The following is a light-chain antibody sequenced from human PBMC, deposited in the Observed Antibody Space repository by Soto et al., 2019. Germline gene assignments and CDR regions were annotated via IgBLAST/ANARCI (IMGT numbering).Light chain of an antibody. J-gene: IGLJ1*01. CDR2: EVT. Sequence: SVLTQPASVSGSPGQSITISCVGTSSDVGGYKYVSWYQQHPGKAPKLMISEVTDRTSGISNRFSGSKSGNTASLTISGLQAEDEADYYCSSYSDTNIYVFGTGTKVTVL. V-gene: IGLV2-14*01. CDR1: SSDVGGYKY. CDR3: SSYSDTNIYV.